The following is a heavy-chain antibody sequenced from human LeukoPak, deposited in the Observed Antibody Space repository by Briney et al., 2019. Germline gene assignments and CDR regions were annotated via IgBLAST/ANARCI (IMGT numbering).Heavy chain of an antibody. D-gene: IGHD5-12*01. CDR1: SGSISSYY. CDR2: IYHSGST. J-gene: IGHJ4*02. Sequence: SETLSLTCTVSSGSISSYYWSWIRQPPGKGLEWIGYIYHSGSTNYNPSLKSRVTISVDTSKNQFSLKLSSVTAADTAVYYCARLGSGYDWGAFDYWGQGTLVTVSS. CDR3: ARLGSGYDWGAFDY. V-gene: IGHV4-59*08.